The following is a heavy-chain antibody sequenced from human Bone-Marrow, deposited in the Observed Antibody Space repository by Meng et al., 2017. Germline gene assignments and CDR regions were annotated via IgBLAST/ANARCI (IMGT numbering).Heavy chain of an antibody. CDR2: ISAYNGNT. CDR1: GYTFTSYT. V-gene: IGHV1-18*01. J-gene: IGHJ6*01. D-gene: IGHD3-10*01. Sequence: ASVKVSCKASGYTFTSYTISWVRRAPGQGLEWMGWISAYNGNTNYAQKLQGRVTMTTDTSTSTAYMELRSLRSDDTAVYYCARDSGYGSGSYYNVGSYYYGMDVWGQGTMVTVSS. CDR3: ARDSGYGSGSYYNVGSYYYGMDV.